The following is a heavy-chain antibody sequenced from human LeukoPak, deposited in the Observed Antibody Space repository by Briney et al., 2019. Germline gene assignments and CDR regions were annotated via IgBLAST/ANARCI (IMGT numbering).Heavy chain of an antibody. CDR3: ARGVSYYDSSANWFDP. J-gene: IGHJ5*02. Sequence: SETLSLTCTVSGGSISSYYWSWIRQPPGKGLEWIGYIYHSGSTYYNPSLKSRVTISVDRSKNQFSLKLSSVTAADTAVYYCARGVSYYDSSANWFDPWGQGTLVTVSS. CDR1: GGSISSYY. CDR2: IYHSGST. V-gene: IGHV4-59*12. D-gene: IGHD3-22*01.